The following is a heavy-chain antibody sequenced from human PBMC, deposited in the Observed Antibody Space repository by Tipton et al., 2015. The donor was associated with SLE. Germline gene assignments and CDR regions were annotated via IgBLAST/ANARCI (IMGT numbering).Heavy chain of an antibody. CDR1: GGSISSHF. CDR3: AGGGGRGAVFCCGNGFPGY. Sequence: TLSLTCSVSGGSISSHFWSWFRQPPGKGLQWIGYMDYSVNTNYNPYLRSRVTISVDTCKKQISLKLSYVTAADTAVYYCAGGGGRGAVFCCGNGFPGYWGQGTLLPVSS. CDR2: MDYSVNT. V-gene: IGHV4-59*11. J-gene: IGHJ4*02. D-gene: IGHD2-21*01.